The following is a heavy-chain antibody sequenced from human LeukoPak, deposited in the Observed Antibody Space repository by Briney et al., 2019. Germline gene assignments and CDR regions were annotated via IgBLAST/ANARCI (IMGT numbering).Heavy chain of an antibody. J-gene: IGHJ4*02. CDR2: TYYRSKWSN. V-gene: IGHV6-1*01. Sequence: SQTLSLTCAISGDSVSSNSADWNWIRQSQSRGLEWLGRTYYRSKWSNDYAVSVKSRITINPNTSRNQFSLQLNSVTPEDTAAYHCARYYYDSRGYYYYYFDYWGQGTLVTV. CDR1: GDSVSSNSAD. CDR3: ARYYYDSRGYYYYYFDY. D-gene: IGHD3-22*01.